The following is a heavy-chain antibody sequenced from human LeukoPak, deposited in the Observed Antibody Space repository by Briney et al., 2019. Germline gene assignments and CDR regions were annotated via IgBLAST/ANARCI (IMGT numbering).Heavy chain of an antibody. CDR2: MYYSGST. Sequence: PSETLSLTCTVSGGSISSNSYYWGWIRQPPGKGLEWIGSMYYSGSTYYNPSLKSRVTISVDTSKNQFSLKLSSVTAADTAVYYCARHRGYYYYYMDVWGKGTTVTISS. V-gene: IGHV4-39*01. CDR3: ARHRGYYYYYMDV. CDR1: GGSISSNSYY. J-gene: IGHJ6*03.